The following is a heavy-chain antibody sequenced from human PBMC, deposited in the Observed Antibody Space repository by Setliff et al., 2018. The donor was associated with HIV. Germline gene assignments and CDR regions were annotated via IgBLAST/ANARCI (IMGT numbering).Heavy chain of an antibody. CDR3: AKSGVRPHPSHDYYYYGMDV. J-gene: IGHJ6*02. Sequence: GGSLRLSCAASGFTFSSYGMHWVRQAPGKGLEWVAVIWYDGRNKYYADSVKGRFTISRDNSKNMPYLQMNSLRAEDTAVYYCAKSGVRPHPSHDYYYYGMDVWGQGTTVTVSS. CDR1: GFTFSSYG. CDR2: IWYDGRNK. D-gene: IGHD1-1*01. V-gene: IGHV3-33*06.